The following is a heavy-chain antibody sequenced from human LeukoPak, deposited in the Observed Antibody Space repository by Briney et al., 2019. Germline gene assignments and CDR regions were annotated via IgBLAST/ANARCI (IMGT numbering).Heavy chain of an antibody. CDR2: ISSDGSIK. CDR1: RFTFSHYG. CDR3: VKEYHSRGFGAYFDY. Sequence: GGSLRLSCTASRFTFSHYGMQWVRQAPGKGLEWVAVISSDGSIKVYADSVKGRFTLSRDNSINTVDLQMNSLRAEDTAVYYCVKEYHSRGFGAYFDYWGQGTLVTVSS. V-gene: IGHV3-30*18. J-gene: IGHJ4*02. D-gene: IGHD3-3*01.